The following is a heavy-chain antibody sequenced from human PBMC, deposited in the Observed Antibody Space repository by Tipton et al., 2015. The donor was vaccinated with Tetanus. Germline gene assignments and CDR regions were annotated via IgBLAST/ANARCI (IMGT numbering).Heavy chain of an antibody. CDR3: ARGTDAYKSGNY. D-gene: IGHD5-24*01. CDR1: GGSINSSDYY. Sequence: TLSLTCTVSGGSINSSDYYWSWIRQPPGKGLEWIGEIHPSGTTDYNPSLKSRVIISVDTSKNQFSLKLSSVTAADSALYFCARGTDAYKSGNYWGQGTLVTVSS. V-gene: IGHV4-39*07. J-gene: IGHJ4*01. CDR2: IHPSGTT.